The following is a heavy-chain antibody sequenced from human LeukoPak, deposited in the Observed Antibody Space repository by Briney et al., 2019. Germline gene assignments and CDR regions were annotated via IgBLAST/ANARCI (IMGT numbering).Heavy chain of an antibody. V-gene: IGHV4-31*03. CDR3: ARSIAAAGSDFDY. J-gene: IGHJ4*02. D-gene: IGHD6-13*01. CDR1: GGPISSGGYY. CDR2: IYYSGST. Sequence: SQTLSLTCTVSGGPISSGGYYWSWIRQHPGKGLEWIGYIYYSGSTYYNPSLKSRVTISVDTSKNQFSLKLSSVTAADTAVYYCARSIAAAGSDFDYWGQGTLVTVSS.